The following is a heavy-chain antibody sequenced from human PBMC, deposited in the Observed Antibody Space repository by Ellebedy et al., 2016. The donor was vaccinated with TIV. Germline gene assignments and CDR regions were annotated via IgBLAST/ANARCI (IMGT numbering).Heavy chain of an antibody. J-gene: IGHJ6*02. V-gene: IGHV3-13*01. Sequence: PGGSLRLSCAASGFTFSNFDMHWVRQASGKGLEWVSGIGTISDTYSAGSVKGRFTVSRENGRKSLYLQMNNLRAKDTAVYYCVRAVGANLEAGAAGNMDVWGQGTTVTVSS. D-gene: IGHD3-10*01. CDR1: GFTFSNFD. CDR2: IGTISDT. CDR3: VRAVGANLEAGAAGNMDV.